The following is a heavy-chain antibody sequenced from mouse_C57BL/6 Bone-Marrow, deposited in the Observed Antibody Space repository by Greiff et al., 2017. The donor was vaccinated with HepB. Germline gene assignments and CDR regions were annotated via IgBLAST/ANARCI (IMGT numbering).Heavy chain of an antibody. CDR2: IYPGDGDT. J-gene: IGHJ4*01. CDR1: GYAFSSSW. V-gene: IGHV1-82*01. Sequence: QVQLQQSGPELVKPGASVKISCKASGYAFSSSWMNWVKQRPGKGLEWIGRIYPGDGDTNYNGKFKGKATLTADKSSSTAYMQLSSLTSEDSAVYLCARSRLLCFYYAMDYWGQGTSVTVSS. CDR3: ARSRLLCFYYAMDY. D-gene: IGHD1-1*02.